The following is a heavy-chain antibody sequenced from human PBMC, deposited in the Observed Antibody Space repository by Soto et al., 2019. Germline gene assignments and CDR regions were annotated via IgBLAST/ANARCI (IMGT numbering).Heavy chain of an antibody. J-gene: IGHJ3*02. CDR2: IWYDGSNK. CDR3: ARDGIYCGGDCYGLWAFDI. D-gene: IGHD2-21*02. V-gene: IGHV3-33*01. Sequence: GGSLRLSCAASGFTFSSYGMHWVRQAPGKGLEWVAVIWYDGSNKYYADSVKGRFTISRDNSKNTLYLQMNSLRAEDTAVYYCARDGIYCGGDCYGLWAFDIWGQGTRVTVSS. CDR1: GFTFSSYG.